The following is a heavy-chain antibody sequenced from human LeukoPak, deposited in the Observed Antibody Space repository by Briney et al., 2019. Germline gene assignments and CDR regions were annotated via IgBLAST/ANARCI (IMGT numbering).Heavy chain of an antibody. CDR3: ARGDLLRYFDWLFRPGDY. CDR1: GFTFSSYS. D-gene: IGHD3-9*01. Sequence: GGSLRLCCAASGFTFSSYSMNWVRQAPGKGLEWVSSISSSSSYIYYADSVKGRFTISRDNAKNSLYLQMNSLRAEDTAVYYCARGDLLRYFDWLFRPGDYWGQGTLVTVSS. V-gene: IGHV3-21*01. J-gene: IGHJ4*02. CDR2: ISSSSSYI.